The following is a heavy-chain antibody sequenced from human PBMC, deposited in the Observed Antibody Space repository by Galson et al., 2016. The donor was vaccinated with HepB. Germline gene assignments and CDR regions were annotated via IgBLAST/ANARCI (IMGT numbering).Heavy chain of an antibody. J-gene: IGHJ4*02. Sequence: SVKVSCKASGYTFTGYYMHWVRQAPGQGLEWMGWINPNSGGTNYAQKFQGRVTMTRDTSISTAYMELSRLRSDDTAVYYCARDYGAGGSYYFDYWGQGTLITVSS. CDR2: INPNSGGT. CDR1: GYTFTGYY. V-gene: IGHV1-2*02. CDR3: ARDYGAGGSYYFDY. D-gene: IGHD6-13*01.